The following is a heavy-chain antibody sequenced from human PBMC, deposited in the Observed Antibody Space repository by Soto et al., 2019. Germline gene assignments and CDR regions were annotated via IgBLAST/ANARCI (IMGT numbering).Heavy chain of an antibody. CDR3: ARVPDR. CDR1: GGCVSSGSYY. Sequence: PSETLSLTCSVSGGCVSSGSYYWSWIRQPPGKGLEWIGYIYYSGSTNYNPSLKSRVTISVDTSKNQFSLKLSSVTAADTAVYYCARVPDRWGQGTLVTVSS. V-gene: IGHV4-61*01. J-gene: IGHJ5*02. D-gene: IGHD2-2*01. CDR2: IYYSGST.